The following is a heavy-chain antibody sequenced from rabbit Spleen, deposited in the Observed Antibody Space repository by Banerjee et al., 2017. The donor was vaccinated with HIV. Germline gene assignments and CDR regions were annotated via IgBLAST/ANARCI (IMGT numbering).Heavy chain of an antibody. Sequence: QEQLVESGGGLVKPEGSLTLTCTASGFSFSSSYWICWVRQAPGKGLEWIACIYGSSNDNTYYASWAKGRFTISKTSSTTVTLRMTSLTAADTATYFCARDLANVIGWNFGLWGQGTLVTVS. V-gene: IGHV1S45*01. CDR1: GFSFSSSYW. D-gene: IGHD1-1*01. CDR3: ARDLANVIGWNFGL. J-gene: IGHJ3*01. CDR2: IYGSSNDNT.